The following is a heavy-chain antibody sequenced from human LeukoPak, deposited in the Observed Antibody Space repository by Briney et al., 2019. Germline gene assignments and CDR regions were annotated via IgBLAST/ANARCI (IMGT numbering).Heavy chain of an antibody. CDR2: INPNSGGT. V-gene: IGHV1-2*04. D-gene: IGHD2-2*01. Sequence: ASVRVSCKASGYTFTGYYMHWVRQAPGQGLEWMGWINPNSGGTNYAQKFQGWVTMTRDTSISTAYMELSRLRSDDTAVYYCARNYCSSTSCQGWDAFDIWGQGTMVTVSS. CDR1: GYTFTGYY. CDR3: ARNYCSSTSCQGWDAFDI. J-gene: IGHJ3*02.